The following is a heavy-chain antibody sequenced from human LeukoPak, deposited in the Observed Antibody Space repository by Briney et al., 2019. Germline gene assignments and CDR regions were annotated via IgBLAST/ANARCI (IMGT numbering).Heavy chain of an antibody. CDR1: GYTFTSYY. CDR2: INPSGGST. CDR3: ARTDILTGYYNGMDV. J-gene: IGHJ6*02. V-gene: IGHV1-46*01. D-gene: IGHD3-9*01. Sequence: ASVKVSCKASGYTFTSYYMHWVRQAPGQGLEWMGIINPSGGSTSYAQKFQGRVTMTRDTSTSTVYMELSSLRSEDTAVYYCARTDILTGYYNGMDVWGQGTTVTVS.